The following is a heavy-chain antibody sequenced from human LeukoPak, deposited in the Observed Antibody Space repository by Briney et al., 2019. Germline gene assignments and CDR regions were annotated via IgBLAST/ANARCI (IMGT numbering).Heavy chain of an antibody. Sequence: SVKVSCKASGYTFTSYAMHWVRQAPGQRLEWMGGIIPIFGTANYAQKFQGRVTITADESTSTAYMELSSLRSEDTAVYYCARRPYSSSWYGFDPWGQGTLVTVSS. CDR3: ARRPYSSSWYGFDP. J-gene: IGHJ5*02. CDR1: GYTFTSYA. D-gene: IGHD6-13*01. CDR2: IIPIFGTA. V-gene: IGHV1-69*13.